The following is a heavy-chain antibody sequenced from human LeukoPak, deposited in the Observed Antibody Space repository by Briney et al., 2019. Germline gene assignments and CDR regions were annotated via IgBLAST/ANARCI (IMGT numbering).Heavy chain of an antibody. CDR3: ARKVDTYGGMIYYYYGMDV. CDR2: LNLKSGNT. CDR1: GYTFTSNV. J-gene: IGHJ6*02. V-gene: IGHV1-8*01. Sequence: ASVKVSCKASGYTFTSNVINGGRKATGQGLGGLDGLNLKSGNTGYAQKFQGRVTMTRNTSISTAYMELSSLRSEDTAVYYCARKVDTYGGMIYYYYGMDVWGQGTTVTVSS. D-gene: IGHD4-23*01.